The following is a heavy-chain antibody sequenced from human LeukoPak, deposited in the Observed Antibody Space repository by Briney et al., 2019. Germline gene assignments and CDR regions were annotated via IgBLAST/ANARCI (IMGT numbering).Heavy chain of an antibody. J-gene: IGHJ4*02. V-gene: IGHV4-4*07. CDR1: GGSISSYY. CDR3: ARGRFLEWLTPYYFDY. Sequence: TSETLSLTCTVSGGSISSYYWSWIRQPAGKGLEWIGRIYTSGSTNYNPSLKSRVTMSVDTSKNQSSQKLSSVTAADTAVYYCARGRFLEWLTPYYFDYWGQGALVTVSS. CDR2: IYTSGST. D-gene: IGHD3-3*01.